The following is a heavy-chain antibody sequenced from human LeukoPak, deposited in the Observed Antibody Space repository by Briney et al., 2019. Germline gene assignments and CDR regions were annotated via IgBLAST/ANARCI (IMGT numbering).Heavy chain of an antibody. J-gene: IGHJ6*03. CDR2: INHSGST. Sequence: SETLYLTCAVYGGSFSGYYWSWIRQPPGKGLEWIGEINHSGSTNYNPSLKSRVTISVDTSKNQFSLKLSSVTAADTAVYYCARSLDYYDSSGYYRYYYYYMDVWGKGTTVTVSS. CDR1: GGSFSGYY. D-gene: IGHD3-22*01. V-gene: IGHV4-34*01. CDR3: ARSLDYYDSSGYYRYYYYYMDV.